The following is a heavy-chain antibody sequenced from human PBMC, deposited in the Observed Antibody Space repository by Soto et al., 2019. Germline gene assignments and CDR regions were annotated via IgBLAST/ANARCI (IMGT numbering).Heavy chain of an antibody. J-gene: IGHJ4*02. Sequence: QVQLQESGPGLVKPSQTLSLTCTVSGDSISSGDYYWSWIRQPPGKGLEWIGSIYYSGSTYYSPSLKSRVTISVDTYTNQFSLKLSSVTAADTAVYYCARARMTTVTMYYFDYWGQGTLVTVSS. CDR2: IYYSGST. CDR1: GDSISSGDYY. CDR3: ARARMTTVTMYYFDY. D-gene: IGHD4-17*01. V-gene: IGHV4-30-4*01.